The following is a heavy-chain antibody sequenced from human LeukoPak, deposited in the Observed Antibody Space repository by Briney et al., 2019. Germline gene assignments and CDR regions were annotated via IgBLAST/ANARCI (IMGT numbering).Heavy chain of an antibody. CDR2: ISSSGSTI. V-gene: IGHV3-48*03. D-gene: IGHD5-18*01. CDR1: GFTFSNYE. CDR3: AQIYTYGSSQFDY. Sequence: GGSLRLSCAASGFTFSNYEMNWIRQAPGKGLEWVSYISSSGSTIYYADSVKGRFTISRDNAKNSLYLQMNSLRAEDTAVYYCAQIYTYGSSQFDYWGQGTLVTVSS. J-gene: IGHJ4*02.